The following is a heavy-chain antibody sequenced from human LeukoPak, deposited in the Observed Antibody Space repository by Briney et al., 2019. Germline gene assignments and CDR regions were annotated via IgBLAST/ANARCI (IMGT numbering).Heavy chain of an antibody. V-gene: IGHV3-64*01. Sequence: PGGALRLSCAASGFTFSSYAMHWVRQAPGKGLEYVSAISSNGGSTYYANSVKGRFTISRDNSKNTLYLQMGSLRAEDMAVYYCARRRGYSYDLDYWGQGTLVTVSS. CDR2: ISSNGGST. D-gene: IGHD5-18*01. CDR3: ARRRGYSYDLDY. J-gene: IGHJ4*02. CDR1: GFTFSSYA.